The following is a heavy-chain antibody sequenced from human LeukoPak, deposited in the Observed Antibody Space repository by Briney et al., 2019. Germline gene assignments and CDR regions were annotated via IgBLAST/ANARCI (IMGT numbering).Heavy chain of an antibody. CDR1: AYSISSGDY. J-gene: IGHJ3*02. CDR3: AKSNGYGLIDI. Sequence: ASQTLSLTCTVSAYSISSGDYWVWIRQLPGKGLEWIGCIYSDGRTYYNPSLKSRVTISVDTSRNQFSLKLNSVTAADTAVYYCAKSNGYGLIDIWGQGTMVTVSS. CDR2: IYSDGRT. D-gene: IGHD3-10*01. V-gene: IGHV4-38-2*02.